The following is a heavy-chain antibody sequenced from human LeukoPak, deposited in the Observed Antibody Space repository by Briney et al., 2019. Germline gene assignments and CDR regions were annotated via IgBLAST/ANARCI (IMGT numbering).Heavy chain of an antibody. D-gene: IGHD3-3*01. J-gene: IGHJ5*02. Sequence: SVTVSCKASGGTFSSYAISWVRQAPGQGLEWMGGIIPIFGTENYAQKFKGRVTITTDESTSTAYMELSSLRSEDTAVYYCARASLRSLEWSYNWFDPWGQGTLVTVSS. CDR3: ARASLRSLEWSYNWFDP. CDR1: GGTFSSYA. V-gene: IGHV1-69*05. CDR2: IIPIFGTE.